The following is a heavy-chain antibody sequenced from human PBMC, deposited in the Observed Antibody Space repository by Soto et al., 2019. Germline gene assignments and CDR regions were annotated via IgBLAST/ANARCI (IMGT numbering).Heavy chain of an antibody. CDR1: GFTFNIYW. CDR2: IDNDGSAT. Sequence: EVQLVESGGGLVQPGGSLRLSCVASGFTFNIYWMHWVRQAPGKGLEWVSRIDNDGSATTYADSVKGRFTISRDNAKNTLSLQMNTLRVDDTAVYYCARDNWNSYWGQGTLVTVS. D-gene: IGHD1-1*01. J-gene: IGHJ4*02. V-gene: IGHV3-74*01. CDR3: ARDNWNSY.